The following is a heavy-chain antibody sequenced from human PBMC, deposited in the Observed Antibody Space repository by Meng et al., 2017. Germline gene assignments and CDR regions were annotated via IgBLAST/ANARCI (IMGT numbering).Heavy chain of an antibody. CDR3: ARGSSSSWAHFDY. D-gene: IGHD6-13*01. CDR1: GYTFTGYY. CDR2: INPNSGGT. V-gene: IGHV1-2*02. J-gene: IGHJ4*02. Sequence: VKVSCKASGYTFTGYYIHWVRQAPGQGLEWMGWINPNSGGTNYAQKFQGRVTMTRDTSISTAYMELSRLRSDDTAVYYCARGSSSSWAHFDYWGQGTLVTVSS.